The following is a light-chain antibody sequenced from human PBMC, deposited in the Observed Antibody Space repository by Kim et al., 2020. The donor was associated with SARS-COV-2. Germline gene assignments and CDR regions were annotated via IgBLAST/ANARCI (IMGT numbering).Light chain of an antibody. CDR1: QSISSY. Sequence: ASVGDRVTITCRASQSISSYLNWYQQKPWKAPKLLIYAASSLQSGVPSRFSGSGSGTDFTLTISSLQPEDFATYYCQQSYSTPWTSGQGTKVDIK. J-gene: IGKJ1*01. V-gene: IGKV1-39*01. CDR3: QQSYSTPWT. CDR2: AAS.